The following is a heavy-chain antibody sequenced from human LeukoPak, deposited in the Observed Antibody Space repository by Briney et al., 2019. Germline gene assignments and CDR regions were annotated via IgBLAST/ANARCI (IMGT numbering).Heavy chain of an antibody. CDR2: INTNTGNP. Sequence: ASAKVSCKASGYTFTSNSMNWVRQAPGQGLEWMGWINTNTGNPTYAQGFTGRFVFSLDTSVTTAYLQISSLKAEDTAVYYCARAVEMSTYTFDYWGQGTLVTVSS. CDR3: ARAVEMSTYTFDY. D-gene: IGHD5-24*01. V-gene: IGHV7-4-1*02. CDR1: GYTFTSNS. J-gene: IGHJ4*02.